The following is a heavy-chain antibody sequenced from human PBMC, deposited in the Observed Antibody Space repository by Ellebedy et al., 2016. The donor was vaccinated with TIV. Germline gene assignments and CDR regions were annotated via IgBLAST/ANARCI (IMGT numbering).Heavy chain of an antibody. Sequence: SLKISCAASGFIYLDYALHWVRQVPGKGLEWVSGISWNSGSVGYADSVKGRFTISRDNAKNSLYLQMDGLRTDDTALYFCVKDRHFDWISVDDNALDFWGQGTMVTVSS. CDR3: VKDRHFDWISVDDNALDF. CDR2: ISWNSGSV. CDR1: GFIYLDYA. J-gene: IGHJ3*01. V-gene: IGHV3-9*01. D-gene: IGHD3-9*01.